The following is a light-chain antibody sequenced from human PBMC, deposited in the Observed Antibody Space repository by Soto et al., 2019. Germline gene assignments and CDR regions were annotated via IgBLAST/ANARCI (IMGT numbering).Light chain of an antibody. CDR2: EVS. Sequence: QSALTQPASVSGSPGQSITISCTGTSSDVGGYNYVSWYQQHPGKAPQLMIYEVSNRPSGVSNRFSGSKSDNTASLTISGLQAEDEADYYCSSYTSSSPPLFGGGTNVTVL. CDR1: SSDVGGYNY. J-gene: IGLJ6*01. CDR3: SSYTSSSPPL. V-gene: IGLV2-14*01.